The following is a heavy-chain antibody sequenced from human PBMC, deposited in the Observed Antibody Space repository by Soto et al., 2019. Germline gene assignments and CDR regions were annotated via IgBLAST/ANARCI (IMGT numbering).Heavy chain of an antibody. CDR2: INSDGSST. D-gene: IGHD6-13*01. J-gene: IGHJ5*02. V-gene: IGHV3-74*01. Sequence: GGSLRLSCAASGFTFSSYWMHWVRQAPGKGLVWVSRINSDGSSTSYADSVKGRFTISRDNAKNTLYLQMNSLRAEDTAVYYCAREGSEDSSSLYNWFDPWGQGTLVTVSS. CDR1: GFTFSSYW. CDR3: AREGSEDSSSLYNWFDP.